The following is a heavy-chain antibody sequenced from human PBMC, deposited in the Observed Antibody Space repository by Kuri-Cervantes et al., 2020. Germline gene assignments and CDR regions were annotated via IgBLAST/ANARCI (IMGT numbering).Heavy chain of an antibody. D-gene: IGHD2/OR15-2a*01. Sequence: GESLKISCAASGFTVSSNYMSWVRRTPGKGLEWVSSITSNGRYIFYADSMKGRFTISRDNAKNSLYLQMSSLRAEDTAIYYCARDGKHTNSFDVWGQGTTVTVSS. CDR3: ARDGKHTNSFDV. V-gene: IGHV3-21*01. J-gene: IGHJ6*02. CDR1: GFTVSSNY. CDR2: ITSNGRYI.